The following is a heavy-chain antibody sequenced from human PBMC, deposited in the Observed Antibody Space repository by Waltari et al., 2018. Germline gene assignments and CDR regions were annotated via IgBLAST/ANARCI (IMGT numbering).Heavy chain of an antibody. CDR1: GGTFSSYA. Sequence: QVQLVQSGAEVKKPGSSVKVSCKASGGTFSSYAISWVRQAPGQGLEWMGGIIPILGIATYAQKFQGRVTITADESTSTAYMELSSLRSEDTAVYYCARGSTYYYDSSGYYGDYWGQGTLVTVSS. CDR3: ARGSTYYYDSSGYYGDY. CDR2: IIPILGIA. D-gene: IGHD3-22*01. V-gene: IGHV1-69*04. J-gene: IGHJ4*02.